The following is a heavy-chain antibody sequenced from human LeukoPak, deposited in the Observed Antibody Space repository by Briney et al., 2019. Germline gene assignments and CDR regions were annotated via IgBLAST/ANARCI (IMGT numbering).Heavy chain of an antibody. Sequence: ASVKVSCKAYGYTFTGYYMHWVRQDPGQGLEWMRRINPNSGGTNYAQKFQGRVTITRDTSISTAYMELSRLRSDDTAVYYCARSWQWLVRVGAFDIWGQGTMVTVSS. V-gene: IGHV1-2*06. CDR1: GYTFTGYY. CDR3: ARSWQWLVRVGAFDI. CDR2: INPNSGGT. D-gene: IGHD6-19*01. J-gene: IGHJ3*02.